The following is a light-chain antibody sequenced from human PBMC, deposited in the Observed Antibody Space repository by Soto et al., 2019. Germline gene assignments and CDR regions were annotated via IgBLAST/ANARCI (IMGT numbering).Light chain of an antibody. CDR2: AAS. V-gene: IGKV1-9*01. CDR3: QQLNSYPPA. Sequence: DIKLTQSPSFLSASVGDRVTITCRASQGISSYLAWYQQKPGKATKLLIYAASTLQSGVPSRFSGSGSGTEFTLTIISLQPEDFATYYCQQLNSYPPAFGGGTKVEIK. CDR1: QGISSY. J-gene: IGKJ4*01.